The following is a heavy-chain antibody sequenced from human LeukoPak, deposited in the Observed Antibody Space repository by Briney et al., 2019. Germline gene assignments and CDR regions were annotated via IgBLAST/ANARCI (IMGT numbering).Heavy chain of an antibody. CDR2: ISSSSSTI. V-gene: IGHV3-48*02. Sequence: GGSLRLSCAASGFTFSSYSMNWVRQAPGKGLEWVSYISSSSSTIYYADSVKGRFTISRDNAKNSLYLQMNSLRDEDTAVYYCARDLRGWELLAAFDIWGQGTMVTVSS. D-gene: IGHD1-26*01. CDR1: GFTFSSYS. J-gene: IGHJ3*02. CDR3: ARDLRGWELLAAFDI.